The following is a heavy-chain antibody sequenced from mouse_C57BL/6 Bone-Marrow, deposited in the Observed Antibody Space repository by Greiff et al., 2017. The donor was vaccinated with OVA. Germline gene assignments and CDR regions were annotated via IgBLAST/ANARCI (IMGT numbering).Heavy chain of an antibody. J-gene: IGHJ3*01. V-gene: IGHV1-64*01. CDR2: IHPNSGST. D-gene: IGHD2-4*01. CDR3: ARDDYDKAWLAY. CDR1: GYTFTSYW. Sequence: QVQLQQPGAELVKPGASVKLSCKASGYTFTSYWMHWVKQRPGQGLEWIGVIHPNSGSTNYNEKFKSKATLTVDKSSSTAYMQLSSLTSEDSAVDDCARDDYDKAWLAYWGQGTLVTVSA.